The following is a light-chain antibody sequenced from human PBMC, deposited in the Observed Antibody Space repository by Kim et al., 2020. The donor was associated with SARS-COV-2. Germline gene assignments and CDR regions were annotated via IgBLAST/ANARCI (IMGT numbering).Light chain of an antibody. CDR1: QSISRTY. Sequence: EIVLTQSPGTLSLSPGERATLSCRASQSISRTYLAWYQQRPGQAPRLLIYDASRTATGIPDRFSGSGSGTEFTLTISRLESEDFALYYCQQYGSSPWTFGQGTKVDIK. CDR3: QQYGSSPWT. CDR2: DAS. J-gene: IGKJ1*01. V-gene: IGKV3-20*01.